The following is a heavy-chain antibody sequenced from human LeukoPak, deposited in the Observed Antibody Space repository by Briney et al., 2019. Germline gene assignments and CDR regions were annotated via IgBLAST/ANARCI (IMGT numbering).Heavy chain of an antibody. V-gene: IGHV4-61*02. CDR2: IYTSGST. J-gene: IGHJ4*02. CDR3: ATRAGAGIGDYVWGSYRRREDY. Sequence: SQTLSLTCTVSGGSISSGSYYWSWIRQPAGKGLEWIGRIYTSGSTNYNPSLKSRVTISVDTSKNQFSLKLSSVTAADTAVYYCATRAGAGIGDYVWGSYRRREDYWGQGTLVTVSS. D-gene: IGHD3-16*02. CDR1: GGSISSGSYY.